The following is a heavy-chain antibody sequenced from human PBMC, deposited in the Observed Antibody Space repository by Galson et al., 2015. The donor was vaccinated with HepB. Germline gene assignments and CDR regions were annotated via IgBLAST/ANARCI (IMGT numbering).Heavy chain of an antibody. CDR3: ARVPIPFIVVVPAAHFDY. CDR1: GSTFTGYY. D-gene: IGHD2-2*01. J-gene: IGHJ4*02. V-gene: IGHV1-2*02. CDR2: INPNSGGT. Sequence: QSGAEVKKPGESLKISCKGSGSTFTGYYMHWVRQAPGQGLEWMGWINPNSGGTNYAQKFQGRVTMTRDTSISTAYMELSRLRSDDTAVYYCARVPIPFIVVVPAAHFDYWGQGTLVTVSS.